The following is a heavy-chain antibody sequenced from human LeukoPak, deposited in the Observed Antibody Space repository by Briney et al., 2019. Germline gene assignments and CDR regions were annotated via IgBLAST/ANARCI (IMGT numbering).Heavy chain of an antibody. D-gene: IGHD5-12*01. CDR3: ARESGKGYSGYDYLAYFDY. CDR2: INPNSGGT. V-gene: IGHV1-2*02. Sequence: ASVKVSRKASGYTFTGYYMHWVRQAPGQGLEWMGWINPNSGGTNYAQKFQGRVTMTRDTSISTAYMELSRLRSDDTAVYYCARESGKGYSGYDYLAYFDYWGQGTLVTVSS. CDR1: GYTFTGYY. J-gene: IGHJ4*02.